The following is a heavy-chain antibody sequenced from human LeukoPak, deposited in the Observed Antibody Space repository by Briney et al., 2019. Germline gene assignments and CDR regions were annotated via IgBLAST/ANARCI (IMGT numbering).Heavy chain of an antibody. V-gene: IGHV4-59*01. D-gene: IGHD1-1*01. CDR1: GCSISSYY. CDR3: ARVGTGNFDY. J-gene: IGHJ4*02. Sequence: SETLSLTCTVSGCSISSYYWSWIRQPPGKGLEWIGYIYYTGGSNYNPSLKSRVTISIDTSKNQFSLRLSSVTAADTAVYYCARVGTGNFDYWGQGTLVTVSS. CDR2: IYYTGGS.